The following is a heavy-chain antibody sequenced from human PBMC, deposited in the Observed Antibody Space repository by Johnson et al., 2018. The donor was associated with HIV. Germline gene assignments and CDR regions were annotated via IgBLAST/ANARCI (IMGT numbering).Heavy chain of an antibody. CDR2: IWYDGSNK. CDR1: GFTFSSYG. D-gene: IGHD5-12*01. CDR3: AKDPMVATPANAFDI. Sequence: QMQLVESGGGVVQPGRSLRLSCAASGFTFSSYGMHWVRQAPGKGLEWVAVIWYDGSNKYYADSVKGRFTISRDNSKNTLYLQMNSLRAEYTAVYYCAKDPMVATPANAFDIWGQGTMVTVSS. J-gene: IGHJ3*02. V-gene: IGHV3-33*06.